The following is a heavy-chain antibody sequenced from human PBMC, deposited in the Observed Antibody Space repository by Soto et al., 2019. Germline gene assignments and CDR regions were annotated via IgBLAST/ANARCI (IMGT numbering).Heavy chain of an antibody. J-gene: IGHJ4*02. Sequence: PGGSLRLSCAVSGFTFSNYEWNWVRQAPGKGLEWISYIDTSGDAMFYADSVKGRFAVSRDNTMNSLYLQMNSLRAEDTAAYYCARESIGCGGDCFDYWGQGTLVTVSS. CDR1: GFTFSNYE. V-gene: IGHV3-48*03. D-gene: IGHD2-21*01. CDR3: ARESIGCGGDCFDY. CDR2: IDTSGDAM.